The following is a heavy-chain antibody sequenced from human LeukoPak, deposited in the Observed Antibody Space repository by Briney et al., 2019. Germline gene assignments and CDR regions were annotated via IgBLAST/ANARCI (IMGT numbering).Heavy chain of an antibody. V-gene: IGHV3-48*04. Sequence: PGGSLRLSCAASGFTFSSYWMHWVRQAPGKGLEWVSYISSSGSTIYYADSVKGRFTISRDNAKNSQYLQMNSLRAEDTAVYYCAELGITMIGGVWGKGTTVTISS. D-gene: IGHD3-10*02. J-gene: IGHJ6*04. CDR3: AELGITMIGGV. CDR1: GFTFSSYW. CDR2: ISSSGSTI.